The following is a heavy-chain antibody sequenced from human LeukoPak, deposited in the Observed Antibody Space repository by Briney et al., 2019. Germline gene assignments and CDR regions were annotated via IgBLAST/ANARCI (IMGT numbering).Heavy chain of an antibody. D-gene: IGHD3-22*01. CDR2: TYNRSKWYH. J-gene: IGHJ4*02. Sequence: SQTLSLTRAISGDSVSSNSATWNWVRQSPSRGLEWLGRTYNRSKWYHDYALSVQSRITIIPDTSKNQFSLQLHSVTPEDTAVYYCARHPNDSSASGLDYWGQGTLVTVSS. CDR1: GDSVSSNSAT. V-gene: IGHV6-1*01. CDR3: ARHPNDSSASGLDY.